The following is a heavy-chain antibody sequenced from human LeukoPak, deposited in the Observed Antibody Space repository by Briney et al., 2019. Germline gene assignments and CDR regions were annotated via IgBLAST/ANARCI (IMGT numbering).Heavy chain of an antibody. D-gene: IGHD4-23*01. CDR1: GGSISSSNW. Sequence: SGTLSLTCAVSGGSISSSNWWSWVRQPPGKGLEWIGEIYHSGSTIYNPSLKSRVTISVDTSKNQFSLKLSSVTAADTAVYYCARDLQGNSDYWGQGTLVTVSS. CDR2: IYHSGST. V-gene: IGHV4-4*02. J-gene: IGHJ4*02. CDR3: ARDLQGNSDY.